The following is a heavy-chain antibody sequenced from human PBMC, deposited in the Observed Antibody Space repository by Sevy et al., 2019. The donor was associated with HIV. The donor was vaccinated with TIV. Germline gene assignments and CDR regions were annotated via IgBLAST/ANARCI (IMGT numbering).Heavy chain of an antibody. J-gene: IGHJ4*02. V-gene: IGHV3-21*06. CDR2: ITGYSTDI. CDR3: ARAEQTYFFDY. Sequence: WGSLRLSCAASGFTFNKYNMNWVRQAPGKGLEWVSTITGYSTDIYYADSVKGRFTISRDDAKNSLYLQMNGLRAEDTAIYYCARAEQTYFFDYWGQGTLVTVSS. CDR1: GFTFNKYN.